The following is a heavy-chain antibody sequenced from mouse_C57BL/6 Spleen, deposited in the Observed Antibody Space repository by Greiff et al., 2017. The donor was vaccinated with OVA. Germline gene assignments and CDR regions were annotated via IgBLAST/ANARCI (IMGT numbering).Heavy chain of an antibody. Sequence: EVQLVESGGGLVKPGGSLKLSCAASGFTFSSYAMSWVRQTPEKRLEWVATISDGGSYTYYPDNVKGRFTISRANAKNNLYLQMRNLKSEDTAMVYCAKALLGPAWFAYWGQGTLVTVSA. CDR1: GFTFSSYA. V-gene: IGHV5-4*01. D-gene: IGHD2-10*01. J-gene: IGHJ3*01. CDR3: AKALLGPAWFAY. CDR2: ISDGGSYT.